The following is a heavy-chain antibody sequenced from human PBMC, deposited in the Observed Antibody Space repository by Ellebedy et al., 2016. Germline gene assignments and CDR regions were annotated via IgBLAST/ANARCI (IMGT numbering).Heavy chain of an antibody. J-gene: IGHJ4*02. V-gene: IGHV3-15*01. CDR3: ATYSSGLKFDY. CDR2: IKSKTDGGTT. Sequence: GGSLRLSCAASGFTFSNAWMSWVRQAPGKGLEWVGRIKSKTDGGTTDYAAPVKGIFTISRDDSKNTLYLQMNSLKTEDTAMYYCATYSSGLKFDYWGQGTLVTVSS. CDR1: GFTFSNAW. D-gene: IGHD6-19*01.